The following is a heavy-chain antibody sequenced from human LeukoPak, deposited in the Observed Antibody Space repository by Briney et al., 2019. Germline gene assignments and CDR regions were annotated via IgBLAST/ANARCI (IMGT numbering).Heavy chain of an antibody. Sequence: PGGSLRLSCAASGFTFSSYAMNWVRQAPGKGLEWVSAIRSRDGRTYYADSVRGRFTISRENSKNTLYLQMNSLRAEDTVVYYCARDRDDYGDPDVFNVWGQGAVVTVSS. CDR1: GFTFSSYA. CDR2: IRSRDGRT. J-gene: IGHJ3*01. D-gene: IGHD4-17*01. CDR3: ARDRDDYGDPDVFNV. V-gene: IGHV3-23*01.